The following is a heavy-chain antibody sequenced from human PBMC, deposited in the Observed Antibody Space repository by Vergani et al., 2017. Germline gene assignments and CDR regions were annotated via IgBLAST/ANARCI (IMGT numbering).Heavy chain of an antibody. CDR1: GASINNDFYY. V-gene: IGHV4-61*02. D-gene: IGHD1/OR15-1a*01. Sequence: QVQLQESGPGLVKPSQTLSLTCTVSGASINNDFYYWHWIRQPAGKGLEWIGRIYVSGITDYHPSLQSRVSMSVDTSKNQFSLTLTSVTAADTAVYYCAIDNKQLRTRAFDLWGQGTIVTVSS. CDR2: IYVSGIT. CDR3: AIDNKQLRTRAFDL. J-gene: IGHJ3*01.